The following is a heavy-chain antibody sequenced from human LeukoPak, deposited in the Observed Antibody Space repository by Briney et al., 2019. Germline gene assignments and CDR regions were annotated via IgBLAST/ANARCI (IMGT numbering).Heavy chain of an antibody. J-gene: IGHJ4*02. CDR3: AREGWSPFYCFDY. CDR1: GFTFSSYS. Sequence: PGGSLRLSCAASGFTFSSYSMNWVRQAPGKGLEWVASISGSSYIYYADSVKGRFTISRDNAKNSVYLQMNSLRAGDTAVYYCAREGWSPFYCFDYWGQGTLVTVSS. V-gene: IGHV3-21*01. D-gene: IGHD2-15*01. CDR2: ISGSSYI.